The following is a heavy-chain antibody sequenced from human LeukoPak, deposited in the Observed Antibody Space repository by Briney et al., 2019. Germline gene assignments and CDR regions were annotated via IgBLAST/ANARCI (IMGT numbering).Heavy chain of an antibody. V-gene: IGHV3-30-3*01. J-gene: IGHJ4*02. Sequence: PGGSLRFSCAASGFTFSSYAMHWVRQAPGKGLEWVAVISYDGSNKYYADSVKGRFTISRDNSKNTLYLQMNSLRAEDTAVYYCTPNWQQLVWGQGTLVTVSS. D-gene: IGHD6-13*01. CDR2: ISYDGSNK. CDR3: TPNWQQLV. CDR1: GFTFSSYA.